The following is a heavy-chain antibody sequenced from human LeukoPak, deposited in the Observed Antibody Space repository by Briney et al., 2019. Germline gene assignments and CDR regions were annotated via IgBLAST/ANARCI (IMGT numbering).Heavy chain of an antibody. V-gene: IGHV3-48*03. D-gene: IGHD6-13*01. CDR1: GFTFSSYE. CDR2: ISSSGSPI. CDR3: ARGGYSH. Sequence: PGGSLRLSCAASGFTFSSYEMNWVRQAPGKGLEWLSYISSSGSPIFYADSVKGRFTISRDNAKNSLYLQMNSLRAEDTAVYYCARGGYSHWGQGTLVTVCS. J-gene: IGHJ4*02.